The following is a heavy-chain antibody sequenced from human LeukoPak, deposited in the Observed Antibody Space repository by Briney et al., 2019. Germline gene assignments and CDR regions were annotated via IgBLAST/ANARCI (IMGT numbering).Heavy chain of an antibody. D-gene: IGHD5-12*01. CDR2: IYHSGST. V-gene: IGHV4-38-2*02. Sequence: PSETLSLTCTVSGYSISSGYYWGWIRQPPGKGLEWIGSIYHSGSTYYNPSLKSRVTISVDTSKNQFSLKLSSVTAADTAVYYCARASYGGGYDSPPFDYWGQGTLVTVSS. CDR1: GYSISSGYY. J-gene: IGHJ4*02. CDR3: ARASYGGGYDSPPFDY.